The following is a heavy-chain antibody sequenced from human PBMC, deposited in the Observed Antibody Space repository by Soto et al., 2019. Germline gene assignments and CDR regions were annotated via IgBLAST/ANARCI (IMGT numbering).Heavy chain of an antibody. CDR3: ARASSWYGNPRYWFDP. D-gene: IGHD6-13*01. Sequence: SETLSLTCAVYGGSFSGYYWSWIRQPPGKGLEWIGEINHSGSTNYNPSLKSRVTISVDTSKNQFSLKLSSVTAADTAVYYCARASSWYGNPRYWFDPWGQGTLVTVSS. V-gene: IGHV4-34*01. CDR2: INHSGST. CDR1: GGSFSGYY. J-gene: IGHJ5*02.